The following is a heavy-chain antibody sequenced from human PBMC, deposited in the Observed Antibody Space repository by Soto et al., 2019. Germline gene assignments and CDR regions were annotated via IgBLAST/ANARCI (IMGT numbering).Heavy chain of an antibody. CDR2: INHSGST. CDR1: GGSFSGYY. V-gene: IGHV4-34*01. Sequence: QVQLQQWGAGLLKPSETLSLTCAVYGGSFSGYYWSWIRQPPGKGLEWMGEINHSGSTNYNPSLKSRVTISVDTSKNQFSLKLSSVTAADTAVYYCARADIVVVVAAPRTDAFDIWGQGTMVTVSS. CDR3: ARADIVVVVAAPRTDAFDI. D-gene: IGHD2-15*01. J-gene: IGHJ3*02.